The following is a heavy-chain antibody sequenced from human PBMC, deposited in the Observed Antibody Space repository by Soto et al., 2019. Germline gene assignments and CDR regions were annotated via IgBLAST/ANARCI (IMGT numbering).Heavy chain of an antibody. CDR2: ISSNGGST. CDR3: VLKAIAAAGP. V-gene: IGHV3-64D*06. D-gene: IGHD6-13*01. J-gene: IGHJ5*02. Sequence: GGSLRLSCAASGFTFSSYAMHWVRQAPGKGLEYVSAISSNGGSTYYADSVKGRFTISRDNSKNTLYLQMSSLRAEDTAVYYCVLKAIAAAGPWGQGTLVTVSS. CDR1: GFTFSSYA.